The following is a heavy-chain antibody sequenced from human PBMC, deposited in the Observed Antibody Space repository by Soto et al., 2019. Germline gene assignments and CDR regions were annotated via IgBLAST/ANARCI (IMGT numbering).Heavy chain of an antibody. J-gene: IGHJ5*02. V-gene: IGHV4-59*01. D-gene: IGHD2-15*01. CDR1: GGSISSYY. Sequence: NPSETLSLTCTVSGGSISSYYWSWIRQPPGKGLEWIGYIYYSGSTNYNPSLKSRVTISVDTSKNQFSLKLSSVTAADTAVYYCARMVDPWGQGTLVTVSS. CDR2: IYYSGST. CDR3: ARMVDP.